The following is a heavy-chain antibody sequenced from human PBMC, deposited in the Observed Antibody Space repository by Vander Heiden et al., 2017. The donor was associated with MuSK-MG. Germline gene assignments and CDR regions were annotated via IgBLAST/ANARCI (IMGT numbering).Heavy chain of an antibody. CDR1: GGSISSYY. CDR3: ARAIPQICGGDCYSPISGNWFDP. D-gene: IGHD2-21*02. CDR2: IYYSGST. J-gene: IGHJ5*02. Sequence: QVQLQESGPGLVKPSETLSLTCTVSGGSISSYYWSWIRQPPGKGLEWIGYIYYSGSTNYNPSLKSRVTISVDTSKNQFSLKLSSVTAADTAVYYCARAIPQICGGDCYSPISGNWFDPWGQGTLVTVSS. V-gene: IGHV4-59*01.